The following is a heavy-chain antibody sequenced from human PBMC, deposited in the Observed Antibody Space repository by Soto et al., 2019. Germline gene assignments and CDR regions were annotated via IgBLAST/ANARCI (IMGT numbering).Heavy chain of an antibody. CDR2: IYYSGST. D-gene: IGHD2-8*02. J-gene: IGHJ4*02. V-gene: IGHV4-31*03. Sequence: SETLSLTCTVSGGSISRGGYYWSWIRQHPGKGLEWIGYIYYSGSTYYNPPLKSRVTISVDTSKNQFSLKLTSVTAADTAVYYCARDKITGLFDYWGQGTLVTVSS. CDR3: ARDKITGLFDY. CDR1: GGSISRGGYY.